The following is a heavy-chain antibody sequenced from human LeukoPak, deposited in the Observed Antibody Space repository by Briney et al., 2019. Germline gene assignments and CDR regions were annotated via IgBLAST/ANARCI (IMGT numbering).Heavy chain of an antibody. CDR1: GYSFTSYW. J-gene: IGHJ4*02. D-gene: IGHD3-10*01. CDR2: IDPSDSYT. CDR3: AGGYGSGSYYKQFDY. V-gene: IGHV5-10-1*01. Sequence: GESLKISCKGSGYSFTSYWISWVRQMPGKGLEWMGRIDPSDSYTNYSPSFQGHVTISADKSISTAYLQWSSLKASDTAMYYCAGGYGSGSYYKQFDYWGQGTLVTVSS.